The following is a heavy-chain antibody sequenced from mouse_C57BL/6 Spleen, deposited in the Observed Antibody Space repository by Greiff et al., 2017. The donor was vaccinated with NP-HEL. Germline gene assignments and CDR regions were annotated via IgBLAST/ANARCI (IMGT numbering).Heavy chain of an antibody. J-gene: IGHJ4*01. Sequence: EVMLVESGGGLVKPGGSLKLSCAASGFTFSDYGMHWVRQAPAKGLEWVAYISSGSSTIYYADTVKDRFTISRDNAKNTLFLQMTSLRSEDTAMYYCARPGYYGSTSYAMDYWGQGTSVTVSS. CDR3: ARPGYYGSTSYAMDY. V-gene: IGHV5-17*01. CDR1: GFTFSDYG. D-gene: IGHD1-1*01. CDR2: ISSGSSTI.